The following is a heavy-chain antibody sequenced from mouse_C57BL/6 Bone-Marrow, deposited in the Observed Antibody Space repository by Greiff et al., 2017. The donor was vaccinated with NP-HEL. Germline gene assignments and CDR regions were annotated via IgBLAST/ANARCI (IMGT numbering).Heavy chain of an antibody. CDR2: INPYNGDT. CDR3: ARALGTSNSLAMDY. Sequence: VQLKESGPELVKPGDSVKISCKASGYSFTGYFMNWVMQSHGKSLEWIGRINPYNGDTFYNQKFKGKATLTVDKSSSTAHMELRSLTSEDSAVYYCARALGTSNSLAMDYWGQGTSVTVSS. J-gene: IGHJ4*01. V-gene: IGHV1-20*01. CDR1: GYSFTGYF. D-gene: IGHD2-5*01.